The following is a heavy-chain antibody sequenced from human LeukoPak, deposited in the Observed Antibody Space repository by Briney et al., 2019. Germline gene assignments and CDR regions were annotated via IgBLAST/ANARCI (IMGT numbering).Heavy chain of an antibody. CDR1: GGSISSYY. D-gene: IGHD3-10*01. Sequence: SETLSLTCTVSGGSISSYYWSWIRQPPGKGLEWIGYIYYSGSTNYNPSLKSRVTISVDTSKNQFSLKLSSVTAADTAVYYCARAIWFGGYNWFDPWGQGTLVTVSS. CDR3: ARAIWFGGYNWFDP. J-gene: IGHJ5*02. V-gene: IGHV4-59*01. CDR2: IYYSGST.